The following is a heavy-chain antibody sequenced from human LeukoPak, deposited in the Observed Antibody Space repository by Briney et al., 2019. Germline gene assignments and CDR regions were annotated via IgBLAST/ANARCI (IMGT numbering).Heavy chain of an antibody. V-gene: IGHV3-7*03. D-gene: IGHD3-16*01. J-gene: IGHJ6*02. Sequence: QTGGSLRLSCAASGFTFSNYAMSWARQAPGKGLEWVASINHNGNVNYYVDSVKGRFTISRDNAKNSLYLQMSNLRAEDTAVYFCARGGGLDVWGQGATVTVSS. CDR1: GFTFSNYA. CDR3: ARGGGLDV. CDR2: INHNGNVN.